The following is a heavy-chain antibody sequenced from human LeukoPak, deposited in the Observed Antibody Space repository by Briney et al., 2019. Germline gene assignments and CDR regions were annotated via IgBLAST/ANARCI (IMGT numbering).Heavy chain of an antibody. CDR3: ARVGITLFGVVIL. D-gene: IGHD3-3*01. Sequence: GGSLRLSCAASGFIVSSNYMSWVRQAPGKGLEWVSILYSGGNTYYADSVKGRFIISRDNSNNTLYLQMNSLRTEDTAVYYCARVGITLFGVVILWGQGTLVAVSS. CDR2: LYSGGNT. V-gene: IGHV3-53*01. CDR1: GFIVSSNY. J-gene: IGHJ4*02.